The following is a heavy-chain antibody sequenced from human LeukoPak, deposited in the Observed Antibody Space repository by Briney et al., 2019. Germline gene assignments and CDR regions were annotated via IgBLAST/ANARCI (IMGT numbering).Heavy chain of an antibody. V-gene: IGHV3-49*04. CDR1: GFTVSSNS. J-gene: IGHJ6*04. CDR3: TRLEGV. Sequence: GGSLRLSCTVSGFTVSSNSMSWVRQAPGKGLEWVGFIRSKAYGGTTEYAASVKGRFTISRDDSKSIAYLQMNSLKTEDTAVYYCTRLEGVWGKGTTVTISS. D-gene: IGHD3-3*01. CDR2: IRSKAYGGTT.